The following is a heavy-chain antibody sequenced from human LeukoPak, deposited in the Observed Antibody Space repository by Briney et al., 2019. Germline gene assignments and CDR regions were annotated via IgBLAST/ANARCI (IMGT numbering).Heavy chain of an antibody. J-gene: IGHJ4*02. Sequence: SETLSLTCTVSGGSISSSSYYWTWIRQPPGKGLEYIGYIDYSDNTNYNPSLKSRVTISLDTSQNQFSLKLSSVTAADTAVYYCARRLSSWKPLDYWGQGTLVTVSS. D-gene: IGHD6-13*01. CDR2: IDYSDNT. V-gene: IGHV4-61*01. CDR3: ARRLSSWKPLDY. CDR1: GGSISSSSYY.